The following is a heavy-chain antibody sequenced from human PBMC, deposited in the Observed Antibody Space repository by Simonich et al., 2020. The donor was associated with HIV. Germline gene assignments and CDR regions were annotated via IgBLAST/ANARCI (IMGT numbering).Heavy chain of an antibody. J-gene: IGHJ1*01. D-gene: IGHD6-13*01. V-gene: IGHV4-34*01. CDR3: AREGGSSRRKYFQH. Sequence: QVQLQPWGAGLLKPSETLSLICAVYGGSFTGYYWSWIRQPPGKGREWIGESNHSGSNNYNPSLKSRVTISIDTSKNQFSLNLTSVTAADTAVYYCAREGGSSRRKYFQHWGQGTLVTVSS. CDR2: SNHSGSN. CDR1: GGSFTGYY.